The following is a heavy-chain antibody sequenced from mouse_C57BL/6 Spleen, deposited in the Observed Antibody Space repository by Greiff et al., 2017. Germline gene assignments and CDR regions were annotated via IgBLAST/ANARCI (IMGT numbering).Heavy chain of an antibody. CDR2: IYPGSGNT. D-gene: IGHD2-3*01. CDR1: GYTFTDYY. Sequence: QVQLQQSGAELVRPGASVKLSCKASGYTFTDYYINWVKQRPGQGLEWIARIYPGSGNTYYNEKFKGKATLTAEKSSSTAYMQLSSLTSEDSAVYFCARDDGYYVGYWGKGTTLTVSS. CDR3: ARDDGYYVGY. J-gene: IGHJ2*01. V-gene: IGHV1-76*01.